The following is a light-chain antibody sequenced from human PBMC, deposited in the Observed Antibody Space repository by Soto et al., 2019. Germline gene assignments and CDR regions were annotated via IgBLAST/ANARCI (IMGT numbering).Light chain of an antibody. CDR1: QSVTSSY. V-gene: IGKV3D-15*01. CDR2: GAS. J-gene: IGKJ1*01. CDR3: QQYNYWPPWT. Sequence: EIVMTQSPATLSVSPGGRATLSCRASQSVTSSYLAWYQQKPGQAPRLVMYGASIRTSGIPDRFSGSGSGTEFTLTISSLQSEDFAVYYCQQYNYWPPWTFGQGTKVDIK.